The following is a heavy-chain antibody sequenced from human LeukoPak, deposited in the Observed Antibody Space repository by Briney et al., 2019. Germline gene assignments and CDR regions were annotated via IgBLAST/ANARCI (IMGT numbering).Heavy chain of an antibody. Sequence: GGSLRLSCAASGFTFSSYGMHWVRQAPGKGLEWVAFIRYDGSHKYYADSVKGRFTISRDNSKNTLYLQMNSLRAEDTAVYYCAKDIWAIAVAEPFDYWGQGTLVTVSS. V-gene: IGHV3-30*02. D-gene: IGHD6-19*01. J-gene: IGHJ4*02. CDR3: AKDIWAIAVAEPFDY. CDR2: IRYDGSHK. CDR1: GFTFSSYG.